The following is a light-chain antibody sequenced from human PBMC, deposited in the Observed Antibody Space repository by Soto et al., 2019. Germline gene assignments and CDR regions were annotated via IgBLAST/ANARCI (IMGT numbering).Light chain of an antibody. CDR2: GAS. J-gene: IGKJ2*01. CDR1: QSVSSSY. Sequence: EIVLTQSPGTLSLSPGERATLSCRASQSVSSSYLAWYQQKPGQAPRLLIYGASSRATGIPDRVSGSGSGTDFTLTISRLEPEDFAVYYCQQYGSALGQGTKLEIK. CDR3: QQYGSA. V-gene: IGKV3-20*01.